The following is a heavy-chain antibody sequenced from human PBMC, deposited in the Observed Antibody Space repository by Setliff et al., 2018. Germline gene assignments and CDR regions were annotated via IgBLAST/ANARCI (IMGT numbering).Heavy chain of an antibody. Sequence: SETLSLTCTVSGGSVSSGSYYWSWIRQPAGKGLEWIGYIYYSGSTNYNPSLKSRVTISVDTSKNQFSLKLSSVTAADTAVYYCSRVDTAMVTGVDYWGQGTPVTVSS. V-gene: IGHV4-61*01. CDR1: GGSVSSGSYY. CDR2: IYYSGST. D-gene: IGHD5-18*01. CDR3: SRVDTAMVTGVDY. J-gene: IGHJ4*02.